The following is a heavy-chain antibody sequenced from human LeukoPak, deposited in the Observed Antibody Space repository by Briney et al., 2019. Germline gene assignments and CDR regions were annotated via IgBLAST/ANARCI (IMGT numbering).Heavy chain of an antibody. CDR1: GGSVSSSSYY. CDR2: IYYSGST. V-gene: IGHV4-39*01. CDR3: ARLKGSRSFMDV. Sequence: KASETLSLTCAVSGGSVSSSSYYWGWIRQPPGKGLEWIGSIYYSGSTYYNPSLKSRVTISVDTSKNQFSLKLSSVTAADTAVYYCARLKGSRSFMDVWGRGTTVTVSS. J-gene: IGHJ6*02. D-gene: IGHD1-26*01.